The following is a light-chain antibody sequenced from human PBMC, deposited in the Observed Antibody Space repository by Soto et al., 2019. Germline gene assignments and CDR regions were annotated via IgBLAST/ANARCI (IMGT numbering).Light chain of an antibody. V-gene: IGKV1-5*01. Sequence: DIQMTQAPATLHASVGDRVTITSRVSQSINTWLAWYQQKSWQAPKLLIYDASSLESGAPSRFSGSGPGTEFTLTISLLQPDDFSTYYCQQYNSYSCTFGQGTQVDIK. CDR3: QQYNSYSCT. J-gene: IGKJ1*01. CDR1: QSINTW. CDR2: DAS.